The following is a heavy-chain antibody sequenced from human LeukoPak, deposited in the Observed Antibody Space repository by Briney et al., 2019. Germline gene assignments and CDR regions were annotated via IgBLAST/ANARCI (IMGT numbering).Heavy chain of an antibody. J-gene: IGHJ4*01. V-gene: IGHV1-2*02. CDR3: ARGREVAGTVGY. Sequence: ASVKVSCKASGYTFTAYYIHWVRQAPGQGLEWIGWINTISGVTNYAQKFQGRVTMTRDTSISTAYRELSRLTSDDTAVYYCARGREVAGTVGYWGHGTLVTVSS. D-gene: IGHD6-19*01. CDR2: INTISGVT. CDR1: GYTFTAYY.